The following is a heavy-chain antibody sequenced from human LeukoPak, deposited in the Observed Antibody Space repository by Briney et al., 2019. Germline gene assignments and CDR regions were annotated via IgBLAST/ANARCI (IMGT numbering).Heavy chain of an antibody. J-gene: IGHJ4*02. D-gene: IGHD5-18*01. Sequence: ASVKVSCKASGYTFTGYYMHWVRQAPGQGLEWMGRINPNSGGTNYAQKFQGRVTMTRDTSISTAYMELSRLRSDDTAVYYCARVTKLWSLFDHWGQGTLVTVSS. CDR1: GYTFTGYY. CDR3: ARVTKLWSLFDH. V-gene: IGHV1-2*06. CDR2: INPNSGGT.